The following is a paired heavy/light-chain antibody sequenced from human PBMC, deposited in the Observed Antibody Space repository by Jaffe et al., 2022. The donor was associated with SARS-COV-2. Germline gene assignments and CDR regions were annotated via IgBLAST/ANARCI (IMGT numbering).Light chain of an antibody. J-gene: IGLJ2*01. V-gene: IGLV3-1*01. Sequence: SYELTQPPSVSVSPGQTASITCSGDKLGDKYACWYQQKPGQSPVLVIYQDSKRPSGIPERFSGSNSGNTATLTISGTQAMDEADYYCQAWDSSTTVFGGGTKLTVL. CDR2: QDS. CDR3: QAWDSSTTV. CDR1: KLGDKY.
Heavy chain of an antibody. V-gene: IGHV3-74*01. J-gene: IGHJ3*02. D-gene: IGHD3-22*01. CDR1: GFTFSSYW. CDR2: INSDGSST. CDR3: ARDPGAQTYYYDSSGYYSDAFDI. Sequence: EVQLVESGGGLVQPGGSLRLSCAASGFTFSSYWMHWVRQAPGKGLVWVSRINSDGSSTSYADSVKGRFTISRDNAKNTLYLQMNSLRAEDTAVYYCARDPGAQTYYYDSSGYYSDAFDIWGQGTMVTVSS.